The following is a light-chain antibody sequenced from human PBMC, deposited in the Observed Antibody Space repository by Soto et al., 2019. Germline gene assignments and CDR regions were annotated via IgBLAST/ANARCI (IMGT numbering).Light chain of an antibody. Sequence: QSVLTQSPSASGTPGQRVTISCSGSSANIGSNYVYWYQQFPGTAPRLLIYRADQRPSGVPDRFSGSKSGTSASLAISGLRSEDEAAYYCAAWDDTVNGLVFAGGTKLTVL. V-gene: IGLV1-47*01. CDR2: RAD. CDR3: AAWDDTVNGLV. J-gene: IGLJ2*01. CDR1: SANIGSNY.